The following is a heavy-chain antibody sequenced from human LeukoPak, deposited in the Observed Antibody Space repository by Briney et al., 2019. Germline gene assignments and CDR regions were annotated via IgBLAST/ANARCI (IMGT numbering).Heavy chain of an antibody. D-gene: IGHD4-11*01. V-gene: IGHV4-59*02. CDR1: GDSVSSHY. J-gene: IGHJ4*02. CDR3: ARYSNHVDYFDS. Sequence: SETLSLTCTVSGDSVSSHYWGWIRQPPGKGLEWIAYVYYTGTSNYNPSLKSRVTISIDTSKNRFSLKLISVTAADTAVYYCARYSNHVDYFDSWGQGTLVTVSS. CDR2: VYYTGTS.